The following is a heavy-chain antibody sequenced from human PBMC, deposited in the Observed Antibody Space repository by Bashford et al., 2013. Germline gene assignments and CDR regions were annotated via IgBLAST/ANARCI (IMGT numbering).Heavy chain of an antibody. CDR2: IYPRDSDT. CDR3: GAARNGLYYFDY. J-gene: IGHJ4*02. Sequence: WVRQMPGRLEWMGRIYPRDSDTRYSPSFQGQVTISADKSITTAYLQWTSLQASDTAMYYCGAARNGLYYFDYWDQGTLVTVSS. V-gene: IGHV5-51*01. D-gene: IGHD2-8*01.